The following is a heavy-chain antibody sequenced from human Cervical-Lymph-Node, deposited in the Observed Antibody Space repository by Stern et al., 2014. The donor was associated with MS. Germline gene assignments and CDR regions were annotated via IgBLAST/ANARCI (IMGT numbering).Heavy chain of an antibody. Sequence: VQLVESGAEVKKPGSSVKVSCKASGGTFINYSFSWVRQAAGQGLEWMGVIVPIFGTTNYAPKFQGRVTMTADESTSTAYMELSSLRSEDTAVYYCAYGSKSYYYYFYGMDVWGQGTTVTVSS. J-gene: IGHJ6*02. CDR2: IVPIFGTT. CDR3: AYGSKSYYYYFYGMDV. CDR1: GGTFINYS. D-gene: IGHD3-10*01. V-gene: IGHV1-69*01.